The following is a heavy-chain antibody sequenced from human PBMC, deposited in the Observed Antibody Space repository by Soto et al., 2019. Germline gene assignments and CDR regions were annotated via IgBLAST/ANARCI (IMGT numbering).Heavy chain of an antibody. Sequence: GXSVKFSCKASVYTFTGYYMPWVRQAPGQGLEWMGWINPNSGGTNYAQKFQGRVTMTRDTSISTAYMELSRLRSDDTAVYYCARGGKYYYDSSGYYSWGQGTLVTVSS. CDR3: ARGGKYYYDSSGYYS. V-gene: IGHV1-2*02. D-gene: IGHD3-22*01. CDR2: INPNSGGT. J-gene: IGHJ5*02. CDR1: VYTFTGYY.